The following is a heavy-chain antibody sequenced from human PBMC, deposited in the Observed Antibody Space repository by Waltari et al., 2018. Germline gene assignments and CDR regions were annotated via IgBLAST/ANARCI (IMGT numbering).Heavy chain of an antibody. D-gene: IGHD2-2*02. J-gene: IGHJ4*02. CDR3: AREDICRSTTCYTLDY. Sequence: QVQMVESGGGVVQPGRSLRLSCAASGFTFSSYSIPWVRQAPGQGLEWVALMSYDGSSKYYADSVKGRFTVSRDNSKNTVYLQLNSLRVEDTAVYYCAREDICRSTTCYTLDYWGLGTLVTVSS. CDR2: MSYDGSSK. CDR1: GFTFSSYS. V-gene: IGHV3-30*01.